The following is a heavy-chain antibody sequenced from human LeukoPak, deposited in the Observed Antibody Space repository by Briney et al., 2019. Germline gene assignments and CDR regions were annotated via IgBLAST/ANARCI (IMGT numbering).Heavy chain of an antibody. CDR3: ARPSESVAGKGRYFDY. Sequence: GGSLRLSCAASGFTFSSYAMHWVRQAPGKGLEYVSAISSNGGSTYYANSVKGRFAISRDNSKNTLYLQMGSLRAEDMAVYYCARPSESVAGKGRYFDYWGQGTLVTVSS. CDR2: ISSNGGST. D-gene: IGHD6-19*01. J-gene: IGHJ4*02. CDR1: GFTFSSYA. V-gene: IGHV3-64*01.